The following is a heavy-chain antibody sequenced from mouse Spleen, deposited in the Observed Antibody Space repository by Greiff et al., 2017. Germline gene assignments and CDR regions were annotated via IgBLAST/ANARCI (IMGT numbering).Heavy chain of an antibody. V-gene: IGHV5-17*02. CDR1: GFTFSSFG. CDR2: ISSGSSTI. J-gene: IGHJ1*01. D-gene: IGHD1-1*01. CDR3: ARSPYYGSSYSYWYFDV. Sequence: EVMLVESGGGLVQPGGSRKLSCAASGFTFSSFGMHWVRQAPEKGLEWVAYISSGSSTIYYADTVKGRFTISRDNPKNTLFLQMTSLRSEDTAMYYCARSPYYGSSYSYWYFDVWGAGTTVTVSS.